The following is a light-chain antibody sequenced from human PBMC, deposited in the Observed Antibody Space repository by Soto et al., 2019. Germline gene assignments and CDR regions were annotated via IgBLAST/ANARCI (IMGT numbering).Light chain of an antibody. J-gene: IGLJ1*01. CDR2: EGS. V-gene: IGLV2-23*01. CDR3: CSYAGSSTFV. Sequence: QSVLTQPASVSGSPGQSITISCTGTSSVVGSHNLVSWYQQHPGKAPKLIIYEGSKRPSGVSNRFSGSKSGNTASLTISGLQAEDEADYYCCSYAGSSTFVFGDGIKVTVL. CDR1: SSVVGSHNL.